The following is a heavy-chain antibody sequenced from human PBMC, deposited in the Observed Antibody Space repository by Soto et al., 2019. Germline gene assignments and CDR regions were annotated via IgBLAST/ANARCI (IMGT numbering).Heavy chain of an antibody. CDR3: AKCLTATGTCYFDY. CDR1: GFTFSSYA. Sequence: GGSLRLSCAASGFTFSSYAMTWVRQAPGKGLEWVSSISGSGDRTYYADSVKGRFTISRDNSKNTLYLQVNSLTPEDTVVYYCAKCLTATGTCYFDYWGQGTPVTVSS. D-gene: IGHD1-1*01. V-gene: IGHV3-23*01. J-gene: IGHJ4*02. CDR2: ISGSGDRT.